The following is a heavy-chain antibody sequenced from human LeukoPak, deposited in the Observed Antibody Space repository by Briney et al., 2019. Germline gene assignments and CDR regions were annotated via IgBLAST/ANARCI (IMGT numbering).Heavy chain of an antibody. J-gene: IGHJ3*02. Sequence: SQTLSLTCTVSGASISSGDCYWNWIRQPAGKGLEWIGRIFTSGSTNYNPSLKSRVTISVDTSKNQFSLKLSSVTAADTAVYYCARHDSSGPYNAFDIWGQGTMVTVSS. CDR2: IFTSGST. V-gene: IGHV4-61*02. D-gene: IGHD3-22*01. CDR3: ARHDSSGPYNAFDI. CDR1: GASISSGDCY.